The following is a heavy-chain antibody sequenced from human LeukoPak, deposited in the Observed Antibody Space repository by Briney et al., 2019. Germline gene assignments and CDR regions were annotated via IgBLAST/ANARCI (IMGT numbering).Heavy chain of an antibody. J-gene: IGHJ5*02. V-gene: IGHV4-4*07. CDR3: ARAQNYDFWSGKPGGNWFDP. Sequence: SETLSLTCTVSGGSISSYYWSRIRQPAGKGLEWIGRIYTSGSTNYNPSLKSRVTMSVDTSKNQFSLKLSSVTAADTAVYYCARAQNYDFWSGKPGGNWFDPWGQGTLVTVSS. CDR1: GGSISSYY. D-gene: IGHD3-3*01. CDR2: IYTSGST.